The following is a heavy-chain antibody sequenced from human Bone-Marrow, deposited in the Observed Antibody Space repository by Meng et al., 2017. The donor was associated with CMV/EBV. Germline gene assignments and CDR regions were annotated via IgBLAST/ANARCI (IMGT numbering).Heavy chain of an antibody. Sequence: SVKVSCKASGGTFSSYAISWVRQAPGQGLEWMGGIIPILGIANYAQKFQGRVTITADKSTSTAYMELSSLRSEDTAVYYCARGVVVVPAAIGWFDPWGQGTLVTVYS. D-gene: IGHD2-2*01. CDR1: GGTFSSYA. J-gene: IGHJ5*02. CDR3: ARGVVVVPAAIGWFDP. V-gene: IGHV1-69*10. CDR2: IIPILGIA.